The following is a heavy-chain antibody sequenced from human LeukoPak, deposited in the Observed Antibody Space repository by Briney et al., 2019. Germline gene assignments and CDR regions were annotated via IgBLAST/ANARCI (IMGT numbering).Heavy chain of an antibody. CDR2: IYYSGST. Sequence: PSETLSLTCTVSGGSISNYYWNWIRQPPGKGLEWIGYIYYSGSTNYNPSLRSRVTISVDTSKNQFSLKLSSVTAADTAVYYCARRMRSGSPFDYWGQGTLVTVSS. CDR3: ARRMRSGSPFDY. D-gene: IGHD1-26*01. J-gene: IGHJ4*02. CDR1: GGSISNYY. V-gene: IGHV4-59*08.